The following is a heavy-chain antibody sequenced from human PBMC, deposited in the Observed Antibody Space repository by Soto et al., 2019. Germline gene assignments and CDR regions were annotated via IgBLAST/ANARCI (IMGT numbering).Heavy chain of an antibody. CDR2: VSGGSGTT. CDR1: GFSFSTYG. Sequence: VQLLESGGSLVQPGGSLRLSCAVSGFSFSTYGVTWVRQAPGKGLEWVAGVSGGSGTTHYAGSVKGRFTIPGDTSKNTVYLQMNSLRVEDTAVYYCAKWNGYGDHWGQGTLVTVSS. CDR3: AKWNGYGDH. V-gene: IGHV3-23*01. D-gene: IGHD1-1*01. J-gene: IGHJ4*02.